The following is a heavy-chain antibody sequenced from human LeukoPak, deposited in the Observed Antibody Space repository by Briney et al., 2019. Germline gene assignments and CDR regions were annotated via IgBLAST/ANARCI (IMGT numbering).Heavy chain of an antibody. D-gene: IGHD3-10*01. J-gene: IGHJ4*02. Sequence: GGSLRLSCAASGFTFSSYAMSWVRQAPGKGLEWVSAISGSGGSTYYADSVKGRFTISRDNSKNTLYLQMISLRAEDTAVYYCAKDRDAYGSGSYYYLYWGQGTLVTVSS. CDR1: GFTFSSYA. V-gene: IGHV3-23*01. CDR2: ISGSGGST. CDR3: AKDRDAYGSGSYYYLY.